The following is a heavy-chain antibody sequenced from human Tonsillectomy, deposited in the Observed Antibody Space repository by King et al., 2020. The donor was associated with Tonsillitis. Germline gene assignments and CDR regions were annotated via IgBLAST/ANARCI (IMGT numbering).Heavy chain of an antibody. V-gene: IGHV3-30*04. J-gene: IGHJ4*02. Sequence: VQLVESGGGVVQPERSLRLSCAASGFTFSHYAMQWVRQAPGKGLEWVALISYEGSRKYYEDSVKGRFTISRDNSKNTLYLQMNSLRAEDTAVYYCARSSLVGDSSGYPGPPDFWGQGALVTVSS. CDR2: ISYEGSRK. D-gene: IGHD3-22*01. CDR1: GFTFSHYA. CDR3: ARSSLVGDSSGYPGPPDF.